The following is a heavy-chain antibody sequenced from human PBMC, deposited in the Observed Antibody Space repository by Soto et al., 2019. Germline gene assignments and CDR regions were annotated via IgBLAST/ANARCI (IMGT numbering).Heavy chain of an antibody. CDR1: GYTFTSYD. CDR2: MNPNSGNT. D-gene: IGHD6-6*01. V-gene: IGHV1-8*01. CDR3: ARGRTTMAARFWFDP. Sequence: ASVKVSCKASGYTFTSYDINWVRQATGQGLEWMGWMNPNSGNTGYAQKFQGRVTMTRNTSISTAYMELSSLRSEDTAVYYCARGRTTMAARFWFDPWGQGTLVTVSS. J-gene: IGHJ5*02.